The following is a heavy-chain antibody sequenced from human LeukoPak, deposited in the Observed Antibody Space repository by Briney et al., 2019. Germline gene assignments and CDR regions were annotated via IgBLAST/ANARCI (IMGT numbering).Heavy chain of an antibody. D-gene: IGHD6-13*01. CDR2: IYTSGST. Sequence: PSETLSLTCTVSGGSISSGSYYWSWIRQPAGKGLEWIGRIYTSGSTNYNPSLKSRVTISVDTSKYQFSLKLSSVTAADTAVYYCARVPYSSSWFIYMDVWGKGTTVTVSS. V-gene: IGHV4-61*02. CDR1: GGSISSGSYY. J-gene: IGHJ6*03. CDR3: ARVPYSSSWFIYMDV.